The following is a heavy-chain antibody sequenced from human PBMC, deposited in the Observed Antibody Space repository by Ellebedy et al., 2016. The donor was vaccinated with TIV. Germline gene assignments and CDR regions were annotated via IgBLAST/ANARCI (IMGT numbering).Heavy chain of an antibody. D-gene: IGHD1-26*01. CDR1: GYTFTDYY. CDR3: ARDPSGNLPDY. Sequence: AASVKVSCKATGYTFTDYYLHLVRQAPGQGLEWMGWINPNGGGTVYAQKFQGRVSMTRDTSITTAYMQLSRLRSDDAAVYFCARDPSGNLPDYWGQGTLVTVSS. J-gene: IGHJ4*02. V-gene: IGHV1-2*02. CDR2: INPNGGGT.